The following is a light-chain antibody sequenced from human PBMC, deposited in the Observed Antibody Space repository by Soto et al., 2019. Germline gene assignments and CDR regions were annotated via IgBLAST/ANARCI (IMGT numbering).Light chain of an antibody. CDR1: QSVSSY. V-gene: IGKV3-11*01. CDR3: QQRSNWPPWT. Sequence: IVLTHSPATLSLSPGERATLSCRASQSVSSYLAWYQQKPGQAPRLLIYDASNRATGIPARFSGSVSRTDFTLTISSLEPEDFAVYYCQQRSNWPPWTFGKGTKVDIK. J-gene: IGKJ1*01. CDR2: DAS.